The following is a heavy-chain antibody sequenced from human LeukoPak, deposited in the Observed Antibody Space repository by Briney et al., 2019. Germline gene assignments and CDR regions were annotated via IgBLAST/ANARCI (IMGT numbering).Heavy chain of an antibody. V-gene: IGHV4-4*07. CDR1: GGSMNNNY. Sequence: SETLSLTCTVSGGSMNNNYWSWIRQPAGKGLEWVGRIHSSGSTNYNPSLKSRVTMSVDTSKNQFSLKLSSVTAADTALYYCARGTLRLGDLSLSNYFDPWGQGTLITVSS. CDR2: IHSSGST. CDR3: ARGTLRLGDLSLSNYFDP. D-gene: IGHD3-16*02. J-gene: IGHJ5*02.